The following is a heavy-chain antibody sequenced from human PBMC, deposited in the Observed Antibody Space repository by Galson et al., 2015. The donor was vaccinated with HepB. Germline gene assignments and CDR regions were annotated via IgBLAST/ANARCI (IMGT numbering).Heavy chain of an antibody. J-gene: IGHJ3*02. Sequence: SVKVSCKASGGSFNTYAINWLRQAPGQGLEWMGGIIPTFDTPIYAQRFQDRVTITADKSTSTAYMELSSLTSDDTALYYCARDRTHYYDTSGYSGAFEIWGRGTMVTVSS. D-gene: IGHD3-22*01. CDR2: IIPTFDTP. CDR1: GGSFNTYA. V-gene: IGHV1-69*06. CDR3: ARDRTHYYDTSGYSGAFEI.